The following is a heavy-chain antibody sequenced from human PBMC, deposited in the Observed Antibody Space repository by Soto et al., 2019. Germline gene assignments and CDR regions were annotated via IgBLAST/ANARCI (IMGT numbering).Heavy chain of an antibody. J-gene: IGHJ3*02. V-gene: IGHV3-23*01. Sequence: EVQLLESGGGLVQPGGSLRLSCAASGFTFNTHAMIWVRQAPGKGLNWVSTVDVGGGSTYYTDSVKGRFTVSRDNSKNTVYLQLNTLRAEDTAIYFCARDSGPAGGGACDIWGQGTMVTVSS. D-gene: IGHD6-25*01. CDR3: ARDSGPAGGGACDI. CDR2: VDVGGGST. CDR1: GFTFNTHA.